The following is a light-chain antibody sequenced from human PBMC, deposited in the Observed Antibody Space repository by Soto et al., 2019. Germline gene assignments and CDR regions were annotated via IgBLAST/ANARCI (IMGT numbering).Light chain of an antibody. CDR1: QSVSDY. CDR3: QQRSSWPPIT. J-gene: IGKJ5*01. V-gene: IGKV3-11*01. Sequence: EIVLTQSPVTLSLSPGESATLFCRASQSVSDYLAWYQQKPGQAPRLLIYAASNRATGVPARFSGSGSGTDFTLTISSLEPEDFAVYYCQQRSSWPPITFGQGTRLEIK. CDR2: AAS.